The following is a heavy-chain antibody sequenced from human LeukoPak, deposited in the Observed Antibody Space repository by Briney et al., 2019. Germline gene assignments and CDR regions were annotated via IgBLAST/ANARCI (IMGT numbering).Heavy chain of an antibody. V-gene: IGHV1-69*13. CDR3: ARAGGHAYYYGMDV. CDR2: IIPIFGTA. Sequence: GASVKVSCKASGGTFISYAISWLRQAPGQGLEWMGGIIPIFGTANYAQKFQGRVTITADESTSTAYMELSSLRSEDTAVYYCARAGGHAYYYGMDVWGQGTTVTVSS. D-gene: IGHD3-10*01. J-gene: IGHJ6*02. CDR1: GGTFISYA.